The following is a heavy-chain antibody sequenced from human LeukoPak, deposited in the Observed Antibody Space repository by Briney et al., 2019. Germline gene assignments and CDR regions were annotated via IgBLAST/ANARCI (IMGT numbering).Heavy chain of an antibody. V-gene: IGHV3-21*01. CDR2: ISSSSSYI. J-gene: IGHJ4*02. CDR3: ARDLDSGSYHHPYYFDY. Sequence: GGSLRLSCAASGFTFSSYSMNWVRQAPGKGLEWVSSISSSSSYIYYADSVKGRFTISRGNAKNSLYLQMNSLRAEDTAVYYCARDLDSGSYHHPYYFDYWGQGTLVTVSS. D-gene: IGHD1-26*01. CDR1: GFTFSSYS.